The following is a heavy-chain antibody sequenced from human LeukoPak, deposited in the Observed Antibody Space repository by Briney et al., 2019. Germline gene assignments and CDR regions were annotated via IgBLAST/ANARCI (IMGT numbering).Heavy chain of an antibody. CDR1: GYTFTSYG. CDR3: ARGGSGYDNPPRGDYYYYYMDV. J-gene: IGHJ6*03. CDR2: ISAYNGNT. V-gene: IGHV1-18*01. D-gene: IGHD5-12*01. Sequence: ASVKVSCKASGYTFTSYGISWVRQAPGQGLEWMGWISAYNGNTNYAQKLQGRVTMTTDTSTSTAYMELRSLRSDDTAVYYCARGGSGYDNPPRGDYYYYYMDVWGKGTTVTVSS.